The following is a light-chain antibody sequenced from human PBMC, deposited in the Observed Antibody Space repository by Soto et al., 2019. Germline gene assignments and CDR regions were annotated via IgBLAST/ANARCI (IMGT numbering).Light chain of an antibody. J-gene: IGKJ5*01. Sequence: IVMTQSPGTLSVSPGERATLSCRASQTVSRHLAWYQQKPGQAPRLLIFGASTRATGIPDRFSGSGSGPDFTLTISFLQSEDFAVYYCQQYNSWPLITFGPGTRLDI. CDR1: QTVSRH. V-gene: IGKV3-15*01. CDR3: QQYNSWPLIT. CDR2: GAS.